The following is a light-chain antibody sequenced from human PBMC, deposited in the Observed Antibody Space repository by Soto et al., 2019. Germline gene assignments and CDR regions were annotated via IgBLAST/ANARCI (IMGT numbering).Light chain of an antibody. V-gene: IGKV1-39*01. CDR1: QRIGTF. Sequence: DIQVTQSPSSLSASVGDSVTITCRTSQRIGTFLNWYQQRQGRAPNLLIYSASTLQSGVPSRFSGSGSGTEFTLTISSLQPDDFATYYCQQYNSSPVTFGQGTKVDIK. CDR3: QQYNSSPVT. CDR2: SAS. J-gene: IGKJ1*01.